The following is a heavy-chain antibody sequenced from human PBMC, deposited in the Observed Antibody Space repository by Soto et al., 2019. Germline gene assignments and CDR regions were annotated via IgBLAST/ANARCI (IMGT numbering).Heavy chain of an antibody. Sequence: GSLRLSCAASGFTFSGHWMHWVRQAPGRGLVWVSYINIVGGTSYADSVQGRFTISRDNAKNTLYLQMNSLRAEDTAVYYCARDNYGDPDYWGQGTLVTVS. CDR1: GFTFSGHW. CDR2: INIVGGT. CDR3: ARDNYGDPDY. V-gene: IGHV3-74*01. D-gene: IGHD4-17*01. J-gene: IGHJ4*02.